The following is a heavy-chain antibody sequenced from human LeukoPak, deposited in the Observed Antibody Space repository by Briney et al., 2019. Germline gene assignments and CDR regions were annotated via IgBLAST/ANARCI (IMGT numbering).Heavy chain of an antibody. D-gene: IGHD4-17*01. V-gene: IGHV3-49*04. CDR3: TSGVDYGDRFYYYYGMDV. CDR1: GFTFGDYA. Sequence: GGSLRLSCTASGFTFGDYAMSWVRQAPGKGLEWVGFIRSKAYGGTTEYAASVKGRSTISRDDSKSIAYLQMNSLKTEDTAVYYCTSGVDYGDRFYYYYGMDVWGQGTTVTVSS. J-gene: IGHJ6*02. CDR2: IRSKAYGGTT.